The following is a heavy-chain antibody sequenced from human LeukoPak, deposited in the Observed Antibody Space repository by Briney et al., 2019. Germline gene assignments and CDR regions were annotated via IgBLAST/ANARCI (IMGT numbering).Heavy chain of an antibody. CDR3: ERAELVWSPGIYY. CDR2: IYYSGST. Sequence: SETLSLTCTASGGSISSYYWSWIRQPPGKGLEWIGYIYYSGSTNYNPSLKSGVTISVDTSKNQYSLQLSSVTGADTAVYYCERAELVWSPGIYYWGQGTLVTVSS. J-gene: IGHJ4*02. V-gene: IGHV4-59*01. CDR1: GGSISSYY. D-gene: IGHD3-10*01.